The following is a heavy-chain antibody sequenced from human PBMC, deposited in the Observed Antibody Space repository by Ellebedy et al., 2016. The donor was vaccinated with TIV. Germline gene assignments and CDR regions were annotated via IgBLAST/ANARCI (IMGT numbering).Heavy chain of an antibody. J-gene: IGHJ6*02. CDR1: GGSISSGGYY. V-gene: IGHV4-31*03. D-gene: IGHD2-15*01. CDR2: IYYSGST. Sequence: LRLSXTVSGGSISSGGYYWSWIRQHPGTGLEWIGYIYYSGSTYYNPSLKSRVTISVDTSKNQFSLKLSSVTAADTAVYYCARDIVVVAATLRYYYGMDVWGQGTTVTVSS. CDR3: ARDIVVVAATLRYYYGMDV.